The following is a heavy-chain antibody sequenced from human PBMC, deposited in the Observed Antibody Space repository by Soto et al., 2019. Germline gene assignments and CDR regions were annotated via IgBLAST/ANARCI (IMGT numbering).Heavy chain of an antibody. CDR3: AREVVGASRS. V-gene: IGHV1-8*01. CDR2: MNPNSGNT. CDR1: GYTFTSYD. J-gene: IGHJ4*02. D-gene: IGHD1-26*01. Sequence: QVQLVQSGAEVKKPGASVKVSCKASGYTFTSYDINWVRQATGQGLEWMGWMNPNSGNTGYAQKCQGRATMTRNTSRSAAYMGLSSLGSEDTAVYYGAREVVGASRSWGQGTLVTVPS.